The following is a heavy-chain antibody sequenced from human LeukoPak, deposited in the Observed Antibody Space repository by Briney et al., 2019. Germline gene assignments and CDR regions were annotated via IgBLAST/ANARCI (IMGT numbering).Heavy chain of an antibody. J-gene: IGHJ4*02. D-gene: IGHD1-26*01. CDR3: ARLVGGSYSDY. V-gene: IGHV3-64*01. Sequence: PGGSLRLSCAASGFTFSSYAMHWLRQAPGKGLEYVSTISSNGGSTYYANSVKGRFTISRDNSKNTLYLQMGSLRAEDMAVYYCARLVGGSYSDYWGQGTLVTVSS. CDR1: GFTFSSYA. CDR2: ISSNGGST.